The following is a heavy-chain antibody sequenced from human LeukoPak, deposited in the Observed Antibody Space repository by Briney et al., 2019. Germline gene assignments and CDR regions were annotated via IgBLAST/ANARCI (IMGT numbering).Heavy chain of an antibody. V-gene: IGHV4-4*02. CDR1: GGSISSSNW. CDR2: IYHSGST. D-gene: IGHD3-10*01. Sequence: SGTLSLTCAVSGGSISSSNWWSWVRQPPGKGLEWIGEIYHSGSTNYNPSLKSRVTISVDTSKNQFSLKLSSVTAADTAVYYCARDPYGEGNFDYWGQGTLVTVSS. J-gene: IGHJ4*02. CDR3: ARDPYGEGNFDY.